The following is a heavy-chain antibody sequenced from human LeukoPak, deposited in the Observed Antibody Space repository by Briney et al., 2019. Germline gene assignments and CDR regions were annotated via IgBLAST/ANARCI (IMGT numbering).Heavy chain of an antibody. D-gene: IGHD2-15*01. CDR1: SYSFTRYG. J-gene: IGHJ3*02. CDR3: ARDQWGFGCSGGSCYSEIPRAFDI. V-gene: IGHV1-18*01. Sequence: ASVKVSCKASSYSFTRYGISWVRQAPGQGLEWMGWISGYNGNTNYAQKFLGRVSMTTDISTSTAYMELRSLRSDDTAVYYCARDQWGFGCSGGSCYSEIPRAFDIWGQGTMVTVSS. CDR2: ISGYNGNT.